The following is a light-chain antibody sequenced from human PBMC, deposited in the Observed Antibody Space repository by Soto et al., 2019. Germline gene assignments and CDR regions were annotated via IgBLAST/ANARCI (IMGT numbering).Light chain of an antibody. CDR3: GTWDSSLSVVV. Sequence: QSVLTQPPSVSAAPGQTVTISCSGSSSNIGNNYVSWYQQLPGTAPKLLIYDNNRRPSGIPDRFSGSKSGTSATLGITGLQTGDEADYHCGTWDSSLSVVVFGGGTKLTVL. CDR1: SSNIGNNY. V-gene: IGLV1-51*01. J-gene: IGLJ2*01. CDR2: DNN.